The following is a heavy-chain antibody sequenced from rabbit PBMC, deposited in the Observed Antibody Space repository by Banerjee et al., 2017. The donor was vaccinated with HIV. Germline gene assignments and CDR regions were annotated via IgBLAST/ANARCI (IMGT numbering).Heavy chain of an antibody. D-gene: IGHD8-1*01. CDR3: ARDAGNSYYNL. CDR2: IYNGDGTP. J-gene: IGHJ4*01. CDR1: GFDFSYTA. V-gene: IGHV1S47*01. Sequence: QEQLVESGGGLVQPEGSLTLTCKASGFDFSYTAMCWVRQAPGKGPEWVACIYNGDGTPYYASWVNGRFTISKTSSTTVTLQMTSLTAADTATYFCARDAGNSYYNLWGPGTLVTVS.